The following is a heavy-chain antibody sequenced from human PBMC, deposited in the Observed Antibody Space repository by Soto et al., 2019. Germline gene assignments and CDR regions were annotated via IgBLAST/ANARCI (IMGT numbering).Heavy chain of an antibody. CDR3: ARGGYYYDSSGGATGAFDI. D-gene: IGHD3-22*01. CDR1: GGSISSGGYY. Sequence: PSETLSLTCTVSGGSISSGGYYWSWIRQHPGKGLEWIGYIYYSGSTYYNPSLKSRVTISVDTSKNQFSLKLSSVTAADTAVYYCARGGYYYDSSGGATGAFDIWGQGTMVTVSS. J-gene: IGHJ3*02. CDR2: IYYSGST. V-gene: IGHV4-31*03.